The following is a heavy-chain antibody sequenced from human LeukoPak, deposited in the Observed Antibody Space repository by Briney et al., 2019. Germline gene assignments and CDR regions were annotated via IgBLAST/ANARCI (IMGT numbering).Heavy chain of an antibody. CDR2: IYYSGST. CDR1: GGSISSYY. J-gene: IGHJ3*02. D-gene: IGHD5-12*01. Sequence: RPSETLSLTCTVSGGSISSYYWSWIRQPPGKGLEWIGYIYYSGSTNYNPSLKSRVTISVDTSKNQFSLKLSSVTAADTAVYYCARDRRRVYSGYDSLDAFDIWGQGTMVTVSS. CDR3: ARDRRRVYSGYDSLDAFDI. V-gene: IGHV4-59*01.